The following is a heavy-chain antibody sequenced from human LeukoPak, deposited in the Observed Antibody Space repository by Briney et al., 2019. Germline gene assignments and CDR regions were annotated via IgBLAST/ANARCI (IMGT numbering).Heavy chain of an antibody. Sequence: GGSLRLSCAASGFTFSSYSMNWVRQAPGKGLEWVSSISSSSSYIYYADSVKGRFTISRDTAKNSLYLQMNSLRAEDTAVYYCARVAYGGAARAFDIWGQGTMVTVSS. CDR1: GFTFSSYS. V-gene: IGHV3-21*01. J-gene: IGHJ3*02. CDR3: ARVAYGGAARAFDI. D-gene: IGHD6-25*01. CDR2: ISSSSSYI.